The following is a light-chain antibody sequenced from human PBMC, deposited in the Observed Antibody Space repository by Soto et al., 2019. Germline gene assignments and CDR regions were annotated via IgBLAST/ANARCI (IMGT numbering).Light chain of an antibody. CDR3: QQYAGSPRT. CDR1: QTIRSNY. Sequence: EAVLTQSPGTVSLSPGERATISCRASQTIRSNYLAWYQQKPGQAPRLLISGVFNRAPGIPDRFSGSWSGTDFTLTISRLEPADSAVYYCQQYAGSPRTFGHGTKLEIK. V-gene: IGKV3-20*01. CDR2: GVF. J-gene: IGKJ2*01.